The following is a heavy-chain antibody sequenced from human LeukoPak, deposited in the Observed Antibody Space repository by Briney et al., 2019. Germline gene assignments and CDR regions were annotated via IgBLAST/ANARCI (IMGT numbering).Heavy chain of an antibody. D-gene: IGHD3-16*02. CDR2: LYYGGST. CDR1: GGSISSDY. J-gene: IGHJ6*02. Sequence: PSETLPLTCIVSGGSISSDYWSWIRQPPGKGLEWIGYLYYGGSTNYNPSLKSRVTISVDTSKNQLSLRLSSVTAADTAVYYCARDLIAENTHYYYGMDVWGQGTTVTVSS. V-gene: IGHV4-59*01. CDR3: ARDLIAENTHYYYGMDV.